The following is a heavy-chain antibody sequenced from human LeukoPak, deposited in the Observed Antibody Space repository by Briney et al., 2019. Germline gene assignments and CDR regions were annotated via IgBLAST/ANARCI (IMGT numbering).Heavy chain of an antibody. CDR1: GGTFSSYV. CDR2: IIPILGIA. D-gene: IGHD6-13*01. CDR3: ASPQEEQQLVREGYYYYGMDV. V-gene: IGHV1-69*04. Sequence: GASVKVSCKASGGTFSSYVITWVRQAPGQGLEWMGRIIPILGIANYAQKFQGRVTITADKSTSTAYMKLSSLRSEDTAVYYCASPQEEQQLVREGYYYYGMDVWGQGTTVTVSS. J-gene: IGHJ6*02.